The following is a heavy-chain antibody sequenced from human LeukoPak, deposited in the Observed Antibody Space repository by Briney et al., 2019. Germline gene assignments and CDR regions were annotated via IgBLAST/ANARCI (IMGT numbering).Heavy chain of an antibody. CDR1: GFTFSSYG. V-gene: IGHV3-30*02. J-gene: IGHJ4*02. D-gene: IGHD6-19*01. CDR2: IRYDGSNK. CDR3: AKDIAVAGNYFDY. Sequence: GGSLRLSCAASGFTFSSYGMHWVRQAPGKGLEWVAFIRYDGSNKYYADSVKGRFTISRDNSKNTLYLQMNSLRAEDTAVYYCAKDIAVAGNYFDYWGQGTLVTVSS.